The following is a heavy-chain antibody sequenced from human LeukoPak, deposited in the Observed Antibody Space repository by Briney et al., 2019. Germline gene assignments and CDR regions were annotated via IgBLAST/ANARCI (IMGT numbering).Heavy chain of an antibody. Sequence: GGSLRLSCAASGFTLSSYAMSWVRQAPGKGLEWVSAISDTGNTYHADSVKGRFTISRDSSKNTLFLQMNRLRPEDAAVYYCAKAPVTTCRGAFCYPSDYWGLGTLVTVSS. CDR2: ISDTGNT. J-gene: IGHJ4*02. V-gene: IGHV3-23*01. CDR3: AKAPVTTCRGAFCYPSDY. D-gene: IGHD2-15*01. CDR1: GFTLSSYA.